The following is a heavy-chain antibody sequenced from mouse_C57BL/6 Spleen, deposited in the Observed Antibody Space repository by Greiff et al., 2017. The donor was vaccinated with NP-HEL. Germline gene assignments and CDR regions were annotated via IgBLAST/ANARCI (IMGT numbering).Heavy chain of an antibody. J-gene: IGHJ2*01. CDR3: ARGIYYGNYEDYFDY. Sequence: EVHLVESGGGLVKPGGSLKLSCAASGFTFSDYGMHWVRQAPEKGLEWVAYISSGSSTIYYADTVKGRFTISRDNAKNTLFLQMTSLRSEDTAMHYCARGIYYGNYEDYFDYWGQGTTLTVSS. CDR2: ISSGSSTI. CDR1: GFTFSDYG. D-gene: IGHD2-1*01. V-gene: IGHV5-17*01.